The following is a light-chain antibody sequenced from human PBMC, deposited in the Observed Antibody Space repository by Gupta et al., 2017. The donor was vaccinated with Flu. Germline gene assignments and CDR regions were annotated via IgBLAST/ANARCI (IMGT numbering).Light chain of an antibody. CDR2: EVS. CDR1: SNDIGGYNF. V-gene: IGLV2-14*01. J-gene: IGLJ3*02. CDR3: SSYTSSSPQRV. Sequence: ITTSCTGTSNDIGGYNFVSWYQQHPGKAPKLIIYEVSNRPSGVSNRLSASKSGNKASLTVSGLQAEDEADYYCSSYTSSSPQRVFGGGTQLTVL.